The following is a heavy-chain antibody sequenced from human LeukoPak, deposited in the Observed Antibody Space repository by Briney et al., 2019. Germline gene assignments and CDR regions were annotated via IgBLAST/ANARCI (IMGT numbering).Heavy chain of an antibody. J-gene: IGHJ3*02. V-gene: IGHV1-69*13. CDR1: GGTFSSYA. Sequence: SVKVSCKASGGTFSSYAISWVRQAPGQGLEWMGGIIPIFGTANYAQKFQGRVTITADESTSTAYMELSSLRSEDTAVYYCARDFTKCGGDCYLGARPPGHAFDIWGQGTMVTVSS. CDR3: ARDFTKCGGDCYLGARPPGHAFDI. D-gene: IGHD2-21*01. CDR2: IIPIFGTA.